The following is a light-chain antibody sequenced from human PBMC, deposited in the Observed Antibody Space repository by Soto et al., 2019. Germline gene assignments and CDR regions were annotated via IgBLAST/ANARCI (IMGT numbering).Light chain of an antibody. Sequence: EIVRTQTPATLSVSPGERATLSCRARQSVSSNLAWYQHKPGQAASLLIHGESTRATGIPARFSGSGSGTEVALNISSRQSEDFAVYYCQQYNKWPLTFGGGTKVEIK. CDR2: GES. J-gene: IGKJ4*01. CDR1: QSVSSN. CDR3: QQYNKWPLT. V-gene: IGKV3-15*01.